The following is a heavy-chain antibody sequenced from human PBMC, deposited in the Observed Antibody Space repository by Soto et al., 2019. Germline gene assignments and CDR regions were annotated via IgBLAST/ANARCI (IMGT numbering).Heavy chain of an antibody. CDR1: GFTFSSYG. J-gene: IGHJ4*02. CDR2: ISYDGSNK. V-gene: IGHV3-30*18. Sequence: GGSLRLSCAASGFTFSSYGMHWVRQAPGKGLEWVAVISYDGSNKYYADSVKGRFTISRDNSKNTLYLQMNSLRAEDTAVYYCAKEREASSSSWDPSFDYWGQGTLVTV. CDR3: AKEREASSSSWDPSFDY. D-gene: IGHD6-13*01.